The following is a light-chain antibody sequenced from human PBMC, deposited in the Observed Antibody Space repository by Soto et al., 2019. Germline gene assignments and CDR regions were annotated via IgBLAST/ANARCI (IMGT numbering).Light chain of an antibody. CDR2: GAS. V-gene: IGKV3-20*01. CDR3: QQYGSSPPYT. Sequence: EIVLTQSPGTLSLSPGERATLSCRASQSVGSSYLAWYQQKPGQAPRLLIYGASSRATGIPDRFSGSGPGTDFTLTISRLEPEDFAVYYCQQYGSSPPYTFGQGTKLEIK. CDR1: QSVGSSY. J-gene: IGKJ2*01.